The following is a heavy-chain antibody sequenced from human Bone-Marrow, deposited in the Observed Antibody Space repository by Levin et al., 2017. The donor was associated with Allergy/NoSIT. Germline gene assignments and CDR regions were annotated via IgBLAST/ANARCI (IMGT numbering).Heavy chain of an antibody. V-gene: IGHV1-2*02. J-gene: IGHJ4*02. Sequence: ASVKVSCEVSGYTFTGYYIHWVRQAPGQGLEWVAWINPYSGVTNYAQDLQERVTVTTDASIHTAYMDFHSLRFNDTPVYYCARAIAVGARDYWGQGSLVAVSS. D-gene: IGHD2-15*01. CDR2: INPYSGVT. CDR3: ARAIAVGARDY. CDR1: GYTFTGYY.